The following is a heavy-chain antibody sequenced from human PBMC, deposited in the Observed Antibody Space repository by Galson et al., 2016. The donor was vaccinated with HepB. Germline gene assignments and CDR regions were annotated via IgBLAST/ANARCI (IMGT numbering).Heavy chain of an antibody. CDR2: ISAYNGNT. Sequence: SVKVSCKAFGYTFTNYGISWVRQAPGQGLEWMGWISAYNGNTNYVQNLQGRVTMTTDTSTTTVYMELRSLTSDDTAVYYCASRSAGSCYSGGYYYYGMDVWGKGTTVTVSS. D-gene: IGHD2-15*01. CDR1: GYTFTNYG. J-gene: IGHJ6*04. CDR3: ASRSAGSCYSGGYYYYGMDV. V-gene: IGHV1-18*01.